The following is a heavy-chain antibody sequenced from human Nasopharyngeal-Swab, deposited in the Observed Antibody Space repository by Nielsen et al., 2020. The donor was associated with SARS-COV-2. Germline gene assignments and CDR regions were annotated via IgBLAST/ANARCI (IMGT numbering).Heavy chain of an antibody. Sequence: GGSLRLSCKGSGYSFTSYWIGWVRQMPGKGLEWMGIIYPGDSGTRCSPSFQGQVTISADKSISTAYLQWSSLKASDTAMYYCASGGSYRWIGLCWGQGTLVTVSS. CDR2: IYPGDSGT. D-gene: IGHD1-26*01. CDR3: ASGGSYRWIGLC. CDR1: GYSFTSYW. J-gene: IGHJ4*02. V-gene: IGHV5-51*01.